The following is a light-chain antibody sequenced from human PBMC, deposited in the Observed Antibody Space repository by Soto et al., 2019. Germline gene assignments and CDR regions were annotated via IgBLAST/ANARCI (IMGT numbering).Light chain of an antibody. CDR2: TVS. CDR1: QSLLDSDDGNTY. J-gene: IGKJ4*01. Sequence: DILMTQTPLSLTVTPGEPASISSRSSQSLLDSDDGNTYLDWYLQKPGQSPQLLIYTVSYRASGVPDRFSGSGSGTDFTLKISRVEAEDVGVYYCMQRIAFPLPFGGGTKVDVK. CDR3: MQRIAFPLP. V-gene: IGKV2-40*01.